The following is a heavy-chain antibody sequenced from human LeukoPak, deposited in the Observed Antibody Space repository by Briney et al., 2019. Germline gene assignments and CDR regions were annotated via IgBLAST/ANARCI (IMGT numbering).Heavy chain of an antibody. J-gene: IGHJ4*02. CDR2: IAHDGNTK. Sequence: PGGSLRLSCAASGFTFSSYDMHWVRQVPGKGLEWVAVIAHDGNTKDYEDSVMGRFTISRDNSKNTLYLQMNSLRADDTAVYYCAKVPLHLDYGDPMAHSYFDNWGQGTLVTVSS. CDR1: GFTFSSYD. D-gene: IGHD4-17*01. CDR3: AKVPLHLDYGDPMAHSYFDN. V-gene: IGHV3-30*18.